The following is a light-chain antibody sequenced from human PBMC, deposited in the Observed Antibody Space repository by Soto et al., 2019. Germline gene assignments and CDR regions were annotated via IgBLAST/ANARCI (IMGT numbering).Light chain of an antibody. CDR2: DAS. CDR3: QQRSNWPPIT. Sequence: EIVLTQSPATLSLSPGERATLSCRASQSVSSYLAWYQQKPGQALRLLIYDASNRATGIPARFSGSGSGTDFTLTISSLEPEGFAVYYCQQRSNWPPITFGQGTRLEIK. CDR1: QSVSSY. V-gene: IGKV3-11*01. J-gene: IGKJ5*01.